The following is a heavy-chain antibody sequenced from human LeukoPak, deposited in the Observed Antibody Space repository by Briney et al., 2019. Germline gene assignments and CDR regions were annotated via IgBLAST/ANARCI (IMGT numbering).Heavy chain of an antibody. V-gene: IGHV3-15*01. CDR2: ILRKTDGGTT. CDR3: TADPYDL. D-gene: IGHD3/OR15-3a*01. CDR1: GFTFSNAW. J-gene: IGHJ4*01. Sequence: GGSLRLSCAASGFTFSNAWMSWVRQAPGKGLEWVGRILRKTDGGTTDYAAPVKGRFSISRDDSKNTLYLQMNSLKTEDTAVYYCTADPYDLWGHGTLVLVSS.